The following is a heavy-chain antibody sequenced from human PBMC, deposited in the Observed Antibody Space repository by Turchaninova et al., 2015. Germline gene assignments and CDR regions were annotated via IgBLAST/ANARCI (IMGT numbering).Heavy chain of an antibody. D-gene: IGHD3-22*01. J-gene: IGHJ4*02. Sequence: QVQLQQWGAGLLKPSETLASTCAVTGGSFSGYYWSWIRQPPGKGLEWNGEINHSGSTNYNPSLKSRVTISVDTSKNQFSLKLSSVTAADTAVYYCARGRYYYDSSGYNGVYYFDYWGQGTLVTVSS. V-gene: IGHV4-34*01. CDR2: INHSGST. CDR1: GGSFSGYY. CDR3: ARGRYYYDSSGYNGVYYFDY.